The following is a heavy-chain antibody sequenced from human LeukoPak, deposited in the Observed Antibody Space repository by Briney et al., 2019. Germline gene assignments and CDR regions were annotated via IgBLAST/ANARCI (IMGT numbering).Heavy chain of an antibody. CDR1: GYTFTSYY. D-gene: IGHD2-15*01. CDR3: ARVSEGWASAVVGFDY. V-gene: IGHV1-24*01. J-gene: IGHJ4*02. CDR2: FDPEDGET. Sequence: GASVKVSCKASGYTFTSYYMHWVRQAPGKGLEWMGGFDPEDGETIYAQKLQGRVTMTTDTSTSTAYMELRSLRSDDTAVYYCARVSEGWASAVVGFDYWGQGTLVTVSS.